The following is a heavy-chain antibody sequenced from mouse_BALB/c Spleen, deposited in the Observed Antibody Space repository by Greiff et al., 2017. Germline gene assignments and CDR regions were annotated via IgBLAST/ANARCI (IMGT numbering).Heavy chain of an antibody. CDR3: TRGGGYDEGFDD. CDR2: IYPGSGST. D-gene: IGHD2-2*01. CDR1: GYTFTSYW. Sequence: LQQPGSELVRPGASVKLSCKASGYTFTSYWMHWVKQRPGQGLEWIGNIYPGSGSTNYDEKFKSKATLTVDTSSSTAYMQLSSLTSEDSAVYYCTRGGGYDEGFDDWGQGTTLTVSS. J-gene: IGHJ2*01. V-gene: IGHV1S22*01.